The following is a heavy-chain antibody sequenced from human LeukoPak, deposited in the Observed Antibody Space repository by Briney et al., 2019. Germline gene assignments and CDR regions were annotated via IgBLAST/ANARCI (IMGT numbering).Heavy chain of an antibody. D-gene: IGHD1-14*01. CDR2: MNPNSGNT. Sequence: ASVKVSCKASGYTFTSYDINWVRQAPGQGLEWMGWMNPNSGNTGYAQKFQGRVTMTRNTSISTAYMELSSLRSEDTAVYYCARWNQDIPTQVGCYYYYYGMDVWGQGTTVTVSS. CDR3: ARWNQDIPTQVGCYYYYYGMDV. J-gene: IGHJ6*02. V-gene: IGHV1-8*01. CDR1: GYTFTSYD.